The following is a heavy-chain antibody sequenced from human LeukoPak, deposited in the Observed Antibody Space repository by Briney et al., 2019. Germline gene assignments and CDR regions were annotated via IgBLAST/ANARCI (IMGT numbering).Heavy chain of an antibody. D-gene: IGHD3-22*01. CDR2: INPNSGGT. CDR1: GYTFTGYY. CDR3: ARGGYYDSSGYYPSAEYFQH. V-gene: IGHV1-2*02. J-gene: IGHJ1*01. Sequence: ASVKVSCKASGYTFTGYYMHWVRQAPGQGLEWMGWINPNSGGTNYAQKFQGRVTMTRDTSISTAYMELSRLRSDDTAVYYCARGGYYDSSGYYPSAEYFQHWGQGTLVTVSS.